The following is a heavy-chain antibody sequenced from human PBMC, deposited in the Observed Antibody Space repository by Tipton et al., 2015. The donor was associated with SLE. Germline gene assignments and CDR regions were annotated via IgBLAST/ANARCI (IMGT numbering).Heavy chain of an antibody. CDR3: VREDNLLGTTPVFDY. D-gene: IGHD1-26*01. V-gene: IGHV4-61*02. CDR1: GGSISSGSYY. CDR2: IYTSGST. J-gene: IGHJ4*02. Sequence: TLSLTCTVSGGSISSGSYYWSWIRQPAGKGLEWIGRIYTSGSTNYNPSLKSRVTISVDTSKSQFSLKVTSVTAADTAVYYCVREDNLLGTTPVFDYWGQGTLVTVSS.